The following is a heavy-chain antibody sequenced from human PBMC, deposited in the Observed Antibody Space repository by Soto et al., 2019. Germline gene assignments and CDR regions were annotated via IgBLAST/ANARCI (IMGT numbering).Heavy chain of an antibody. CDR3: ARGDYHDSGTYCRSEYYFDY. Sequence: SLTCTVSGGAISSYYWSWIRQSPGERLEWIGYINYSGSTNYNPSLKSRVTISLDRPNNQFSLRVSSVTAADTAVYYCARGDYHDSGTYCRSEYYFDYWGQGALVTVSS. CDR1: GGAISSYY. CDR2: INYSGST. D-gene: IGHD3-22*01. J-gene: IGHJ4*02. V-gene: IGHV4-59*01.